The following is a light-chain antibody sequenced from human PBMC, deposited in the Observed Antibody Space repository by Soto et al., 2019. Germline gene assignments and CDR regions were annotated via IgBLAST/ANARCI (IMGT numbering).Light chain of an antibody. Sequence: DIQMTQSPSTLSASVGDRVTITCRASQSVSSWLAWYKQKPGKAPKLLIYKASTLESGGPSSFSGSGSGTEFTLTISSLQPDDFATYYCQQYNSYPLTFGGGTKVEIK. CDR3: QQYNSYPLT. J-gene: IGKJ4*01. V-gene: IGKV1-5*03. CDR2: KAS. CDR1: QSVSSW.